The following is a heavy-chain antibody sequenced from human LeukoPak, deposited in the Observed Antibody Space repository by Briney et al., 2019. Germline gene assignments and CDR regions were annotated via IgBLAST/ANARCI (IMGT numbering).Heavy chain of an antibody. J-gene: IGHJ5*02. CDR3: ARDSKWADYYGSGSYYNVGGFDP. D-gene: IGHD3-10*01. CDR2: MNPNSGNT. V-gene: IGHV1-8*02. CDR1: GYTFTGYY. Sequence: ASVKVSCKASGYTFTGYYMHWVRQAPGQGLEWMGWMNPNSGNTGYAQKFQGRVTMTRNTSISTAYMELSSLRSEDTAVYYCARDSKWADYYGSGSYYNVGGFDPWGQGTLVTVSS.